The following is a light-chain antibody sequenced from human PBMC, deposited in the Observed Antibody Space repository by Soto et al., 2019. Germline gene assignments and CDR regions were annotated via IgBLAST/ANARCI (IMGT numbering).Light chain of an antibody. CDR1: QSVSGSY. V-gene: IGKV3-20*01. CDR2: DAS. CDR3: QQYGRSPWT. J-gene: IGKJ1*01. Sequence: EIVMTQSPGTLSLSPGEVATLSCRASQSVSGSYLAWYQQKPGQAPRLVIYDASSRATGIPDRFSGSGSGTDFTLTISRLEPEDFAVYYCQQYGRSPWTFGQGTKVDIK.